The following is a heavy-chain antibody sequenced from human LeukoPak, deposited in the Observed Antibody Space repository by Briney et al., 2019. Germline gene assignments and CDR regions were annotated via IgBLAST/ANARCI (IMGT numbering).Heavy chain of an antibody. D-gene: IGHD2-8*01. Sequence: PGESLKISCKGSGYSFTSYWIGWVRQMPGEGLEWMGIIYPGDSDTRYSPSFQGQVTISADKSISTAYLQWSSLKASDTAMYYCARQDRYCTNGVCYLDAFDIWGQGTMVTVSS. CDR3: ARQDRYCTNGVCYLDAFDI. CDR2: IYPGDSDT. V-gene: IGHV5-51*01. J-gene: IGHJ3*02. CDR1: GYSFTSYW.